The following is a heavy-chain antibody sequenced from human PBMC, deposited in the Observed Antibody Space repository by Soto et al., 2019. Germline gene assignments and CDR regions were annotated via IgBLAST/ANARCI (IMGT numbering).Heavy chain of an antibody. V-gene: IGHV3-15*01. Sequence: VLLVESGGGVVQPGRSLRLSCAASGFTFSSHGMHWLRQAPGKGLEWVGRIKSKTDGGTTDYAAPVKGRFTISRDDSKNTLYLQMNSLKTEDTAVYYCTTDPSYYYDSSGYWGAFDIWGQGTMVTVSS. CDR2: IKSKTDGGTT. CDR3: TTDPSYYYDSSGYWGAFDI. J-gene: IGHJ3*02. CDR1: GFTFSSHG. D-gene: IGHD3-22*01.